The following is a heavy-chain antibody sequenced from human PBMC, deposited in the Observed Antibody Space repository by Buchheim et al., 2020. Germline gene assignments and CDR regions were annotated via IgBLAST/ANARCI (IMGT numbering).Heavy chain of an antibody. CDR2: INSDGSST. CDR1: GFTLSSYW. Sequence: EVQLVESGGGLVQPGGSLRLSCAASGFTLSSYWMHWVRQAPGTGLVWVSRINSDGSSTTYADSVKGRFTISQDNEKNPLFLQMNSLGAEDTAVYYCARAIDYTSYSNWYDIWGQGTL. V-gene: IGHV3-74*01. J-gene: IGHJ4*02. CDR3: ARAIDYTSYSNWYDI. D-gene: IGHD3-9*01.